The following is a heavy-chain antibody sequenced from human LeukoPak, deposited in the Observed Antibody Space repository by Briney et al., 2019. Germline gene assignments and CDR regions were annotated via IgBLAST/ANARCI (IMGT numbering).Heavy chain of an antibody. V-gene: IGHV3-23*01. Sequence: GGSLRLSCAASGFTFSSYAMSWVRQAPGKGLEWVAGISAGGGSTYYADSVKGRFTNSRDNSKNMLYLQLNSLRAEDTAVYYCAKGDPPTYYDILTGQDYWGQGTLVTVSS. J-gene: IGHJ4*02. CDR2: ISAGGGST. CDR3: AKGDPPTYYDILTGQDY. CDR1: GFTFSSYA. D-gene: IGHD3-9*01.